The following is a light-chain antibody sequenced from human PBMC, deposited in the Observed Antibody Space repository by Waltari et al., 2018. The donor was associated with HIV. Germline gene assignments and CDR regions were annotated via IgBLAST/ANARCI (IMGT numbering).Light chain of an antibody. J-gene: IGKJ1*01. CDR1: QSVGGN. V-gene: IGKV3-15*01. CDR3: QQYNELPQT. Sequence: EIVMTQSPDTLSVSPGDRATLSYRASQSVGGNLAWYQVRPGQTPSLLIYGATSRTTGFPARCSGRGSGTEFTLTISGLQSEDFAIYYCQQYNELPQTFGQGTRV. CDR2: GAT.